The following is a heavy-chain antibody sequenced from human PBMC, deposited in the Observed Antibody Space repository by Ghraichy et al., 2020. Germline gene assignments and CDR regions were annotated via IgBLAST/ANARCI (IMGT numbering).Heavy chain of an antibody. CDR1: GGSISGYY. CDR3: AGVNSDLNGLDV. V-gene: IGHV4-59*01. D-gene: IGHD2-21*01. Sequence: ESLNISCTVSGGSISGYYWTWIRQPPGKGLEWIGYMSYSGSANYNPSLESRLTMSFDSSKNHFLFKLTSVIAADTALYYCAGVNSDLNGLDVWGQGTTVIVSS. J-gene: IGHJ6*02. CDR2: MSYSGSA.